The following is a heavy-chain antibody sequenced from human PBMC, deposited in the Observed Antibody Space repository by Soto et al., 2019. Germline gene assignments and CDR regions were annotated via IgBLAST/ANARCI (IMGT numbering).Heavy chain of an antibody. Sequence: EVQLVQSGAEVKKPGESLRISCKGSGYSFTSYWISWVRQMPGKGLEWMGRIDPSDSYTNYSPSFQGHVTISADKSIXXAYLQWSSLKASDTAMYYCAVPGAYYGPGSFNFDYWGQGTLVTVSS. CDR1: GYSFTSYW. V-gene: IGHV5-10-1*01. CDR2: IDPSDSYT. CDR3: AVPGAYYGPGSFNFDY. D-gene: IGHD3-10*01. J-gene: IGHJ4*02.